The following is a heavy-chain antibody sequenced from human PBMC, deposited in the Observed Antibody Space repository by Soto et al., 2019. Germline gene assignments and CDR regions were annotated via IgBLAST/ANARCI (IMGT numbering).Heavy chain of an antibody. J-gene: IGHJ4*02. CDR2: ISYEGSNK. CDR3: ARETEALDY. CDR1: GFTFSGYA. V-gene: IGHV3-30-3*01. Sequence: SLRLSCAASGFTFSGYAMHWVRQAPGKGLEWVEVISYEGSNKYNADSVKGQFTITRDNSKNKVYLQMSSLRAEDTAVYYCARETEALDYWGQGTLVTVSS.